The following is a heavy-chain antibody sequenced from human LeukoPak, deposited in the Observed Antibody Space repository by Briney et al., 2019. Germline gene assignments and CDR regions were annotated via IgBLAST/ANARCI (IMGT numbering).Heavy chain of an antibody. CDR3: VKDRPCDPCMPMDA. CDR1: GFRFTGYS. V-gene: IGHV3-23*01. D-gene: IGHD2-2*01. Sequence: GGSLRLSCAASGFRFTGYSMSWVRQAPGKGLEWVAGLGRSGEYTYYADSVKGRFTISRDNSKDTVSLHTNSLRAEDSAIYYCVKDRPCDPCMPMDAWGQGTTVTVSS. CDR2: LGRSGEYT. J-gene: IGHJ6*02.